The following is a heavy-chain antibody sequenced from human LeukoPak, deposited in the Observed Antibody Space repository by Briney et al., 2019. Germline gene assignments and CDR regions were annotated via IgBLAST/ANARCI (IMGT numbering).Heavy chain of an antibody. D-gene: IGHD5-12*01. Sequence: PSQTLSLTCTVSGGSISSGGYYWSWIRQHPGKGLEWIGYIYYSGSTFYNPSLKSRVTTSVDTSKNQFSLKLSSVTAADTAVYYCAAGYDYRTTFDYWGQGTLVTVSS. CDR3: AAGYDYRTTFDY. CDR1: GGSISSGGYY. V-gene: IGHV4-31*03. J-gene: IGHJ4*02. CDR2: IYYSGST.